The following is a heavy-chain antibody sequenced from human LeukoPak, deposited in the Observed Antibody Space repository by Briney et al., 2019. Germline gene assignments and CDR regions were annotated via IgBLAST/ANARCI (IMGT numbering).Heavy chain of an antibody. CDR2: INSDGSST. Sequence: GGSLSLSFQALGFTFSSYWMTWVRQAPGKGVVWVTRINSDGSSTCYADSVNGRFTISRDNAKNTLYLQMNSLRAEDTAVYYCARDREVGPHWGQGTLVTVSS. D-gene: IGHD3-10*01. J-gene: IGHJ4*02. V-gene: IGHV3-74*01. CDR1: GFTFSSYW. CDR3: ARDREVGPH.